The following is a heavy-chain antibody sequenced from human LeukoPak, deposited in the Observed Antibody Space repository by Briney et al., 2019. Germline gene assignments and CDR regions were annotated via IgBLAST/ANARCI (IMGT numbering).Heavy chain of an antibody. D-gene: IGHD6-13*01. CDR2: ISGSAAGT. CDR1: GFTFRSYA. CDR3: AKEMSSNWYSNFYGMDV. V-gene: IGHV3-23*01. J-gene: IGHJ6*02. Sequence: GGSLRLSCAASGFTFRSYAMNWVRQAPGKGLEWVSVISGSAAGTHYADSVKGRFTISRDNSKNTLYLQMNSLGAEETAVYYCAKEMSSNWYSNFYGMDVWGQGTTVTVSS.